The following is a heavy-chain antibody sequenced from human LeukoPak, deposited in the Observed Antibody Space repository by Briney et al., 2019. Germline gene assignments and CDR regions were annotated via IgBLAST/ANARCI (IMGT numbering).Heavy chain of an antibody. CDR3: ATTARFDY. CDR1: DYTFTNYG. J-gene: IGHJ4*02. CDR2: ISAYNGKT. D-gene: IGHD6-6*01. V-gene: IGHV1-18*01. Sequence: ASVKVSCKASDYTFTNYGVSWVRQAPGQGLEWMGWISAYNGKTYYAQKFQGRVTVTTDTSTSTAYMELSSLRSEDTAVYYRATTARFDYWGQGTLVTVSS.